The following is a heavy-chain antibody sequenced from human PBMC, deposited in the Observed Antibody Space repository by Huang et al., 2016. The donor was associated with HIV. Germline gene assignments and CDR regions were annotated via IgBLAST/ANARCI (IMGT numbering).Heavy chain of an antibody. Sequence: EEHLVDSGRGLVQSVGSLRLSCEASGVKFSNYWMQWVRQAPGKGLRRVKRIKKDGRRTDNADAVKGRFTISRDNAKNTLYLQMSSLTAEDTAIYYCARAGGFEIWGQGTVVTVSS. J-gene: IGHJ3*02. CDR3: ARAGGFEI. CDR1: GVKFSNYW. D-gene: IGHD2-15*01. V-gene: IGHV3-74*01. CDR2: IKKDGRRT.